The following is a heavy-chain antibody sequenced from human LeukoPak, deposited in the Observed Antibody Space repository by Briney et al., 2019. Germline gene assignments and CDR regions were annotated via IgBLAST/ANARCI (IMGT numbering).Heavy chain of an antibody. J-gene: IGHJ6*02. CDR1: GFTFSSYA. Sequence: GGSLRLSCAASGFTFSSYAMSWVRQAPGKGLEWVSAISGSGGSTYYADSVKGRFTISRDNSKNTLYLQMNSLRAEDTAVYYCARGHYYYYYYGMDVWGQGTTVTVSS. CDR2: ISGSGGST. CDR3: ARGHYYYYYYGMDV. V-gene: IGHV3-23*01.